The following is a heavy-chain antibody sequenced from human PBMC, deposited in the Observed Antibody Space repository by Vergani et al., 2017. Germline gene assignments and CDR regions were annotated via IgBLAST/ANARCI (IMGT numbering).Heavy chain of an antibody. J-gene: IGHJ4*02. CDR2: IIPILGIA. V-gene: IGHV1-69*02. D-gene: IGHD6-19*01. Sequence: QVQLVQSGAEVKKPGSSVKVSCKASGGTFSSSTISWVRQAPGQGLEWMGRIIPILGIANYAPKFQGRVTITAEKSTSTAYMELSSLRSEDTAVYYCASSPYSSGWSIDYWGQGTLVTVSS. CDR3: ASSPYSSGWSIDY. CDR1: GGTFSSST.